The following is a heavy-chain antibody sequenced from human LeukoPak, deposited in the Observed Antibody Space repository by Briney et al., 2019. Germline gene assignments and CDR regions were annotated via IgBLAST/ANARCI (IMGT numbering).Heavy chain of an antibody. Sequence: GGSLRLSCAASGFTFSSYAMHWVRQAPGKGLEWVAVISYDGTNIYYADSVKGRFTISRDNAKNSLYLQMNSLRAEDTAAYYCARDSFMSGYIHDYWGQGTLVTVSS. V-gene: IGHV3-30-3*01. J-gene: IGHJ4*02. CDR3: ARDSFMSGYIHDY. D-gene: IGHD5-18*01. CDR2: ISYDGTNI. CDR1: GFTFSSYA.